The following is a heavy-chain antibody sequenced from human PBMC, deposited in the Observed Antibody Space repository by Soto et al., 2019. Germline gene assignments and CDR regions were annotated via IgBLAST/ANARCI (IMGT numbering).Heavy chain of an antibody. CDR3: AKDGVRENTMIVVVDNWFDP. D-gene: IGHD3-22*01. CDR1: GFTFSSYA. J-gene: IGHJ5*02. CDR2: ISGSGGST. V-gene: IGHV3-23*01. Sequence: GGSLRLSCAASGFTFSSYAMSWVRQAPGKGLEWVSAISGSGGSTYYADSVKGRFTISRDNSKNTLYLQMNSLRAEDTAVYYCAKDGVRENTMIVVVDNWFDPWGQGTLVTVSS.